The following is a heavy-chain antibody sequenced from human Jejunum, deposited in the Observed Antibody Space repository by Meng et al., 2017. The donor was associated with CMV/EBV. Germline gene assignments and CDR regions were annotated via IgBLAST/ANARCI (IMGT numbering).Heavy chain of an antibody. V-gene: IGHV3-23*03. D-gene: IGHD2-21*01. J-gene: IGHJ3*01. CDR3: AKDLYYGDPAAFPL. Sequence: SGFTFNTYAMSWVRQAPGKGLEWVSVIYSGGSTTYYADSLKGRFTISRDNAKNSLYLQMDSLRAEDTAVYYCAKDLYYGDPAAFPLWGQGTMVTVSS. CDR1: GFTFNTYA. CDR2: IYSGGSTT.